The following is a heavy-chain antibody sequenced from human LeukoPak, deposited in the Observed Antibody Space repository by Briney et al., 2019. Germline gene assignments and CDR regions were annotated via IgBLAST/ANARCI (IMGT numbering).Heavy chain of an antibody. CDR2: IYYSGST. V-gene: IGHV4-39*01. J-gene: IGHJ3*02. CDR3: ARRIAVAGTDAFDI. D-gene: IGHD6-19*01. CDR1: GGSISSSSYY. Sequence: EPSETLSLTCTVSGGSISSSSYYWGWIRQPPGKGLEWIGSIYYSGSTYYNPSLKSRVTISVDTSKNQFSLKLSSVTAADTAVYYCARRIAVAGTDAFDIWGQGTMVTVSS.